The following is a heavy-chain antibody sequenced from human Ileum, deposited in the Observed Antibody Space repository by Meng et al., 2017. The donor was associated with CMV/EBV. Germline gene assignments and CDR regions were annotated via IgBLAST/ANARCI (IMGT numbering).Heavy chain of an antibody. J-gene: IGHJ4*02. V-gene: IGHV3-21*01. D-gene: IGHD2-15*01. CDR2: ISSSSSYI. Sequence: FTFSTYSINWVRQAPGKGLEWVSSISSSSSYIFYADSVKGRFTISRDNAKNSLYLQMNSLRTEDTAVYYCARAPPPYCSGGSCYPDYWGQGTLVTVSS. CDR3: ARAPPPYCSGGSCYPDY. CDR1: FTFSTYS.